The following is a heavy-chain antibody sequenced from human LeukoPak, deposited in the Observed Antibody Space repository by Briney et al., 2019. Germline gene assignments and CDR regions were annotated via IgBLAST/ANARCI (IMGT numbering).Heavy chain of an antibody. V-gene: IGHV4-34*01. J-gene: IGHJ4*02. D-gene: IGHD6-19*01. CDR1: GGSYSDYY. CDR2: INHSGIT. Sequence: PSETLSLTCGVYGGSYSDYYWSWIRQPPGKGLEWIGEINHSGITNYNPSLKSRVTISLDTSKNQFSLKLSSVTAADTAVYYCARGTLYSGWSYYLDYWGQGTLVTVSS. CDR3: ARGTLYSGWSYYLDY.